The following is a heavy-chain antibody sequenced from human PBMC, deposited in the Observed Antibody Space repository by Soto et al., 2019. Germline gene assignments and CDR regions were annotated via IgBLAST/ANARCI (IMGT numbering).Heavy chain of an antibody. D-gene: IGHD4-17*01. CDR2: IIPIFGTA. V-gene: IGHV1-69*01. CDR3: ARYGEDYGDPVGAFDI. CDR1: GGTFSSYA. Sequence: QVQLVQSGAEVKKPGSSVKVSCKASGGTFSSYAISWVRQAPGQGLEWMGGIIPIFGTANYAQKFQGRVTVTADESTSTAYMELSSLRSEDTAVYYCARYGEDYGDPVGAFDIWGQGTMVTVSS. J-gene: IGHJ3*02.